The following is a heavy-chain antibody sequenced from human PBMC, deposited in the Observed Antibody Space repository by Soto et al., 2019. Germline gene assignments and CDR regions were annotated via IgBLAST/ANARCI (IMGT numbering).Heavy chain of an antibody. CDR2: MNPNSGNT. D-gene: IGHD2-2*01. Sequence: ASVKVSCKASGYTFTSYDINWVRQATGQGLEWMGWMNPNSGNTGYAQKFQGRVTMTRNTSISTAYMELSSLRSEDTAVYYCAREFDVVVQAEIGPSYYYSYMDVWGKGTSVTVSS. CDR3: AREFDVVVQAEIGPSYYYSYMDV. V-gene: IGHV1-8*01. J-gene: IGHJ6*03. CDR1: GYTFTSYD.